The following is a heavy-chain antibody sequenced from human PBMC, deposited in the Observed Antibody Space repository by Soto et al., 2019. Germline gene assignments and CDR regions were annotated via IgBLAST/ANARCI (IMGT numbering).Heavy chain of an antibody. V-gene: IGHV3-30*18. D-gene: IGHD2-15*01. CDR1: GFTFNSYG. CDR2: ISYDGSNK. CDR3: AKDCSGGDCYDY. Sequence: QVQLVESGGGVVQPGRSLRLSCAASGFTFNSYGMHWVRQAPGKGLEWVALISYDGSNKYYADSVKGRFTISRDNSKNTLYLQMNSLRAEDTAVYYCAKDCSGGDCYDYWGQGTLVTVSS. J-gene: IGHJ4*02.